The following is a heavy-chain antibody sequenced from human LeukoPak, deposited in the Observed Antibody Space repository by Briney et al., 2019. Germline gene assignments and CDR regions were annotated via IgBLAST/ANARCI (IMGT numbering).Heavy chain of an antibody. CDR2: IYYSGST. J-gene: IGHJ6*03. D-gene: IGHD6-19*01. Sequence: PSETLSLTCTVSGGSISSSSYYWGWIRQPPGKGLEWIGSIYYSGSTYYNPSLKSRVTISVDTPKNQFSLNLTSVTAADTAVYYCARVQWPYYYMDVWGKGTTVTVSS. CDR3: ARVQWPYYYMDV. CDR1: GGSISSSSYY. V-gene: IGHV4-39*07.